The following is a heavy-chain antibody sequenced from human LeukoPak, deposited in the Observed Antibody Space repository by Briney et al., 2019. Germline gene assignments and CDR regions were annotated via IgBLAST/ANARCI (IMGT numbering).Heavy chain of an antibody. CDR2: IKQDGSEK. CDR3: ARTSSGWAFDY. Sequence: GGSLRLSCAASGFTFSSHWMSWVRQAPGQGLEWVANIKQDGSEKCYVDSVKGRFTISRDNAKNSLYLQMNSLRAEDTAMYYCARTSSGWAFDYWGQGTLVTVSS. J-gene: IGHJ4*02. CDR1: GFTFSSHW. V-gene: IGHV3-7*03. D-gene: IGHD6-19*01.